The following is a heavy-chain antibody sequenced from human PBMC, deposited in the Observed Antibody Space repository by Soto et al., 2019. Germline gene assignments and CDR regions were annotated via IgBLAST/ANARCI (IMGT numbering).Heavy chain of an antibody. V-gene: IGHV4-31*03. D-gene: IGHD3-9*01. CDR1: GGSISSGGYY. CDR3: ARGIQTYYDILTGRSSDAFDI. J-gene: IGHJ3*02. CDR2: IYYSGST. Sequence: SETLSLTCTVSGGSISSGGYYWSWIRQHPGKGLEWIGYIYYSGSTYYNPSLKSRVTISVDTSKNQFSLKLSSVTAADTAVYYCARGIQTYYDILTGRSSDAFDIWGQGTMVTVSS.